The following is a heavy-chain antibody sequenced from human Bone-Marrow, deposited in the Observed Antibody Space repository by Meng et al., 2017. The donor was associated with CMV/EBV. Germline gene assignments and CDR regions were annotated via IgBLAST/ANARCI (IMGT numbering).Heavy chain of an antibody. CDR3: TGYQLLESISYFDY. J-gene: IGHJ4*02. Sequence: QGPRPQWGAGLLQPSWTRPLTCAVYGGSFSGYSCSCISQPPAEGLEWIGEINHSESTNDNPSLKSRATISVYPSKNTLSLKLSSLTAAVTAVYYCTGYQLLESISYFDYWGQGTLVTVSS. V-gene: IGHV4-34*04. D-gene: IGHD2-2*01. CDR1: GGSFSGYS. CDR2: INHSEST.